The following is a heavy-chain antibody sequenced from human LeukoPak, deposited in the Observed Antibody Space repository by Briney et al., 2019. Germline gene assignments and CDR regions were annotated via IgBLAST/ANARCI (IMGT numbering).Heavy chain of an antibody. CDR1: GDSISSSTYF. J-gene: IGHJ4*02. CDR2: SSYSGST. Sequence: SETLSLTCTVSGDSISSSTYFWGWIRQPPGKGLEWIGSSSYSGSTYYNPSLKSRVTISIDASKNQFSLKLTSVTAADTAVYYCARRASSWGGLFDYWGQGTLVTVSS. V-gene: IGHV4-39*07. CDR3: ARRASSWGGLFDY. D-gene: IGHD6-13*01.